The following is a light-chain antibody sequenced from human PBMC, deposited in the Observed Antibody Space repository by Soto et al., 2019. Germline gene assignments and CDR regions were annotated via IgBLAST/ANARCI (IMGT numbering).Light chain of an antibody. Sequence: DIQMTQSPSTLSASVRDRVTITCRASQTINSWLACYQQRPGKAPRLLIYKASTLESGVPSRFSGSGSGTEFTLTISTLQPDDFATYYCQQYDSIPYTFGQGTKLDIK. J-gene: IGKJ2*01. CDR3: QQYDSIPYT. V-gene: IGKV1-5*03. CDR2: KAS. CDR1: QTINSW.